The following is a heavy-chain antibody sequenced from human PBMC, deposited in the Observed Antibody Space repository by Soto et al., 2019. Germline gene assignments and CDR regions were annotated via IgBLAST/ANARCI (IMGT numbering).Heavy chain of an antibody. CDR2: ISGSGGST. CDR1: GFTFSSYA. D-gene: IGHD3-3*01. J-gene: IGHJ6*02. Sequence: HPGGSLRLSCAASGFTFSSYAMSWVRQAPGKGLEWVSAISGSGGSTYYADSVKGRFTISRDNSKNTLYLQMNSLRAEDTAVYYCAKTHHPPPTITIFGVVISDPDYYYYYGMDVWGQGTTVTVSS. V-gene: IGHV3-23*01. CDR3: AKTHHPPPTITIFGVVISDPDYYYYYGMDV.